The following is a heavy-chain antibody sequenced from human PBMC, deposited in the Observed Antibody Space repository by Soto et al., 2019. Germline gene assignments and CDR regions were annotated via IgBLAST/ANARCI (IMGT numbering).Heavy chain of an antibody. CDR3: VRYCFGPPPGLVDV. J-gene: IGHJ6*02. CDR2: VHHSWGS. D-gene: IGHD2-15*01. Sequence: PSETLSLTCTVSGGSLSSYYWSWFRQSPGKRMEWIGYVHHSWGSSYNPSLQSRVAISLDTSKSQFSLKVTSVTATDTAVYYCVRYCFGPPPGLVDVCGQRATLTISS. V-gene: IGHV4-59*08. CDR1: GGSLSSYY.